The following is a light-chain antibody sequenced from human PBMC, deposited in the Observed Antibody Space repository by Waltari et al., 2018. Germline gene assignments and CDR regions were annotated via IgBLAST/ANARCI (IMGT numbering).Light chain of an antibody. J-gene: IGKJ2*01. CDR3: MQILQPART. CDR1: QSLLHSNGYNY. CDR2: LGS. V-gene: IGKV2-28*01. Sequence: DIVMTQSPLSLTVTPGASASISCRSSQSLLHSNGYNYLDWYLQKPGQSPQVLIYLGSNRASGVPDRFSGSGSGTDFTLNISRVEAEDVGVYYCMQILQPARTFGQGTRLEIK.